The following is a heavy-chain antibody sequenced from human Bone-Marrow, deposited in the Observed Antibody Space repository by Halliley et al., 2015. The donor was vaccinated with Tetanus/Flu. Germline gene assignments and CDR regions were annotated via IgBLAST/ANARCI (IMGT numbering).Heavy chain of an antibody. V-gene: IGHV4-38-2*01. J-gene: IGHJ4*02. CDR3: ARFYNSGYYSLYYFDS. Sequence: SIDHAGTTYYRPSLKSRVPFSVDTSKTQFSLKLTSVTAADTAVYYCARFYNSGYYSLYYFDSWGQGTLVPVSS. D-gene: IGHD3-3*01. CDR2: IDHAGTT.